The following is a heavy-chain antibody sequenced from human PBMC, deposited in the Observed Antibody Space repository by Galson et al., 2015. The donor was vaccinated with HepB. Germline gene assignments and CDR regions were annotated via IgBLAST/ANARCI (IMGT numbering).Heavy chain of an antibody. J-gene: IGHJ4*02. Sequence: SVKVSCKASGGTFSSYATSWVRQAPGQGLEWMGGIIPIFGIANYAQKFQGRVTITADESTSTAYMELSSLRSEDTAVYYCARLGDSSGSRWGQGTLVTVSS. CDR2: IIPIFGIA. V-gene: IGHV1-69*13. CDR3: ARLGDSSGSR. CDR1: GGTFSSYA. D-gene: IGHD3-22*01.